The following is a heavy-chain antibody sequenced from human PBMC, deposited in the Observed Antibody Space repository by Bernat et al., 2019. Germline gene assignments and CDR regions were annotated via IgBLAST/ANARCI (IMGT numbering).Heavy chain of an antibody. Sequence: QVQLQESGPGLVKPSQTLSLTCTVSGGSISSGGYYWSWIRQHPGKGLEWIGYIYYSGSTYYNPSLKSRVTISADMSKNQFSLELTSVTAADTAVYFCARSSDFWSAYHDYWGQGTLVTVSS. CDR1: GGSISSGGYY. J-gene: IGHJ4*02. D-gene: IGHD3-3*01. CDR3: ARSSDFWSAYHDY. V-gene: IGHV4-31*03. CDR2: IYYSGST.